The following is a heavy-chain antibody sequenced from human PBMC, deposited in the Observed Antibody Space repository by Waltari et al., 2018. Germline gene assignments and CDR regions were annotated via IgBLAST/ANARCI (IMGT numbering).Heavy chain of an antibody. D-gene: IGHD3-22*01. Sequence: QVQLQQWGAGLLKPSATLSLPCAVYGGSFSGYYWSWIRQPPGKGLEWIGEINHSGSTNYNPSLKSRVTISVDTSKNQFSLKLSSVTAADTAVYYCARTYDSSGFGFDYWGQGTLVTVSS. V-gene: IGHV4-34*01. CDR1: GGSFSGYY. CDR3: ARTYDSSGFGFDY. CDR2: INHSGST. J-gene: IGHJ4*02.